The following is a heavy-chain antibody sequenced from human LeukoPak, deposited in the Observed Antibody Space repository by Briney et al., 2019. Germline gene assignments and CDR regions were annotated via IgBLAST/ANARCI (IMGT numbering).Heavy chain of an antibody. CDR1: GGTFSSYA. D-gene: IGHD2-2*01. V-gene: IGHV1-69*13. CDR3: AARPGCSSTSCYVVY. Sequence: SVKVSCKASGGTFSSYAISWVRQAPGQGREWMGGIIPIFGTANYAQKFQGRVTITADESTSTAYMELSSLRSEDTAVYYCAARPGCSSTSCYVVYWGQGTLVTVSS. CDR2: IIPIFGTA. J-gene: IGHJ4*02.